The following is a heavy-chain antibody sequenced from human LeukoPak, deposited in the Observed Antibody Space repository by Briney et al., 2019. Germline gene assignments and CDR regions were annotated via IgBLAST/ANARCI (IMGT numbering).Heavy chain of an antibody. CDR1: GFTFSDYY. J-gene: IGHJ4*02. CDR2: ISGSGGST. D-gene: IGHD2-2*01. Sequence: GGSLRLSCAASGFTFSDYYMSWIRRAPGKGLEWVSAISGSGGSTYYADSVKGRFTISRDNSKNTLYLQMNSLRAEDTAVYYCATLPATTYYFHYWGQGTLVTVSS. V-gene: IGHV3-23*01. CDR3: ATLPATTYYFHY.